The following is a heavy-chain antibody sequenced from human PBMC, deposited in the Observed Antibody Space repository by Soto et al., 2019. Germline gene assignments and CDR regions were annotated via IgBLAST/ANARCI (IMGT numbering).Heavy chain of an antibody. CDR1: GGTFSSYA. J-gene: IGHJ6*02. CDR3: ARDRITGTTTNYYGMDV. V-gene: IGHV1-69*06. CDR2: IIPIFGTA. D-gene: IGHD1-7*01. Sequence: GASVKVSCKASGGTFSSYAISWVRQAPGQGLEWMGGIIPIFGTANYAQKFQGRVTITADKSTSAAYMELSSLRSEDTAVYYCARDRITGTTTNYYGMDVWGQGTTVTVSS.